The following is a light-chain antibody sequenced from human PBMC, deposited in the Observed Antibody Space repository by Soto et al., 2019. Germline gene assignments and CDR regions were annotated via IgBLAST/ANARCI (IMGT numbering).Light chain of an antibody. CDR2: EVT. J-gene: IGLJ3*02. Sequence: QSALTQPASVSGSPGQSITISCTGTSSDVGVYNYVSWYQQHPGKAPKLMIFEVTSRPSGVSNRFSGSKSGNTASLTISGLQAEDEADYYCSSYTSSSTSVLGGGTKLTVL. CDR1: SSDVGVYNY. CDR3: SSYTSSSTSV. V-gene: IGLV2-14*01.